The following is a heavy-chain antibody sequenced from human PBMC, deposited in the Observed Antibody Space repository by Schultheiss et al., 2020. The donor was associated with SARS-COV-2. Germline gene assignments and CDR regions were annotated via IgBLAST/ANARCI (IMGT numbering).Heavy chain of an antibody. D-gene: IGHD2-2*01. J-gene: IGHJ4*02. CDR1: GGSISSSSYY. Sequence: SQTLSLTCTVSGGSISSSSYYWGWIRQPPGKGLEWIGEINYSGNTNYNPSLKSRVTISVDTSKNQFSLMLTSVTAADTAVFYCARGPEAPYQLLSRRPRLRRSFDYWGQGTLVTVSS. V-gene: IGHV4-39*07. CDR3: ARGPEAPYQLLSRRPRLRRSFDY. CDR2: INYSGNT.